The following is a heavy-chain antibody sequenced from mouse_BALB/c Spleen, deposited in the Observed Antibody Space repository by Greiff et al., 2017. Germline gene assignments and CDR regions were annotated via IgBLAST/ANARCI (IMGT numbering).Heavy chain of an antibody. Sequence: EVKLMESGPGLVKPSQSLSLTCSVTGYSITSGYYWNWIRQFPGNKLEWMGYISYDGSNNYNPSLKNRISITRDTSKNQFFLKLNSVTTEDTATYYCAREGVYYYGSSYGDYFDYWGQGTTLTVSS. J-gene: IGHJ2*01. CDR1: GYSITSGYY. V-gene: IGHV3-6*02. D-gene: IGHD1-1*01. CDR2: ISYDGSN. CDR3: AREGVYYYGSSYGDYFDY.